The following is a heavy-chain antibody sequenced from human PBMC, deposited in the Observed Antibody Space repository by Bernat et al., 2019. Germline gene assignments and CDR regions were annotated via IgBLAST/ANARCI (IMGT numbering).Heavy chain of an antibody. CDR2: IDPSDSYT. CDR3: ARTDYDFLSGYPYDYCIDV. CDR1: GYSFTSYW. V-gene: IGHV5-10-1*03. J-gene: IGHJ6*03. Sequence: EVQLVQSGAEVKKPGESLRISCKGSGYSFTSYWISWVRQMPGKGLEWMGRIDPSDSYTNYSPSFPGHVTSSTGKSIGTAYLQWSSLKASDTAMYYWARTDYDFLSGYPYDYCIDVWGKGTPVTVSS. D-gene: IGHD3-3*01.